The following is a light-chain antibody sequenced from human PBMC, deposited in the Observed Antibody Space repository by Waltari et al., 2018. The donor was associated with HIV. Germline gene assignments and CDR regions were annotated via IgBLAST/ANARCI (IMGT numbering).Light chain of an antibody. V-gene: IGLV1-47*01. CDR3: AAWDDSLSGPV. CDR2: RNN. J-gene: IGLJ3*02. CDR1: GSNIGSNS. Sequence: QSILTQPPSTSGTPGQRVTISCSGSGSNIGSNSVSWYHLLLGTAPKLLIYRNNQRPSRVPDRFSGSKSATSASRAIGGLRSEDEADYYCAAWDDSLSGPVFGGGTKLTVL.